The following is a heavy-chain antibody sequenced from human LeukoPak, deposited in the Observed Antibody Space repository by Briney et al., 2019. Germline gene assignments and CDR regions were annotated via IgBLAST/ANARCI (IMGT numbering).Heavy chain of an antibody. CDR1: GFTFSSYG. J-gene: IGHJ4*02. CDR3: AKNWNYFDY. CDR2: ISYDGSNK. Sequence: GRSLRLSCAASGFTFSSYGMHWVRQAPGKGLEGVAVISYDGSNKYYADSVKGRFTISRDNSKNTLYLQMNSLRAEDTAVYYCAKNWNYFDYWGQGTLVTVSS. V-gene: IGHV3-30*18. D-gene: IGHD1-1*01.